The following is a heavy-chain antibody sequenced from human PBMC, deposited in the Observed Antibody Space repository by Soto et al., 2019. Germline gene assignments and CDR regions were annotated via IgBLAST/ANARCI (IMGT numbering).Heavy chain of an antibody. V-gene: IGHV3-9*01. D-gene: IGHD2-15*01. Sequence: EVQLAESGGGLVQPGRSLRLSCAASGFTFDDYAMYWVRQAPGEGLEWVSVISWKGDSVSYADSVKGRFTVSRDNAKNSLSLQMNSLRPEDTAFYYCAKDRKYRGYCSSGPCYDSPDYWGQGTLVTVSS. CDR1: GFTFDDYA. J-gene: IGHJ4*02. CDR2: ISWKGDSV. CDR3: AKDRKYRGYCSSGPCYDSPDY.